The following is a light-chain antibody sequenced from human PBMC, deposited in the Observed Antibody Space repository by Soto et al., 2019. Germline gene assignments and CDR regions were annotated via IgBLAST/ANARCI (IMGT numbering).Light chain of an antibody. J-gene: IGKJ2*01. Sequence: EIVLTQSPATLSLSPGERATLSCRASQTVNSYLAWYQHKLGQAPRLLIYDASNRATGVPARFSGSGSGTDFTLTISSLEPEDFAVYYCQQRYVWPSFGQGTKLEIK. CDR2: DAS. CDR1: QTVNSY. V-gene: IGKV3-11*01. CDR3: QQRYVWPS.